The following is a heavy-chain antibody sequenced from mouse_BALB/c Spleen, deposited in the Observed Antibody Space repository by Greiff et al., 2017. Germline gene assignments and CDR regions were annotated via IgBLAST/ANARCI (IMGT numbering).Heavy chain of an antibody. CDR2: IDPANGNT. V-gene: IGHV14-3*02. Sequence: EVNVVESGAELVKPGASVKLSCTASGFNIKDTYMHWVKQRPEQGLEWIGRIDPANGNTKYDPKFQGKATITADTSSNTAYLQLSSLTSEDTAVYYCAADSSGYGGAMDYWGQGTSVTVSS. CDR3: AADSSGYGGAMDY. J-gene: IGHJ4*01. CDR1: GFNIKDTY. D-gene: IGHD2-2*01.